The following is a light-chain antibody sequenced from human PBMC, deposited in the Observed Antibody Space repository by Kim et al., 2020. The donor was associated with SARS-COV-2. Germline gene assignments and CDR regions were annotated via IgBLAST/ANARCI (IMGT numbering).Light chain of an antibody. CDR1: QPINSW. CDR2: AAS. Sequence: ASVGDRVTITCRASQPINSWLAWYQQKPGKAPNLLIYAASTLHSGVPSRFSGSGSGTVFTLNITSLRPEDFATYYCQQASSFPLTFGGGTKVDIK. CDR3: QQASSFPLT. V-gene: IGKV1-12*01. J-gene: IGKJ4*01.